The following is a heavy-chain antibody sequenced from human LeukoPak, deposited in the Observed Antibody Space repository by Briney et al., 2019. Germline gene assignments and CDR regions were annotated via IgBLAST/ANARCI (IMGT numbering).Heavy chain of an antibody. V-gene: IGHV4-39*01. CDR2: IYYSGST. Sequence: PSETLSLTWTVSGGSISSSSYYWGWIRQPTGKGLEWIGSIYYSGSTYYNPSLKSRVTISVDTSKNQFSLKLSSVTAADTAVYYCARVGATGNYYYYYYYMDVWGKGTTVTVSS. CDR3: ARVGATGNYYYYYYYMDV. CDR1: GGSISSSSYY. D-gene: IGHD1-26*01. J-gene: IGHJ6*03.